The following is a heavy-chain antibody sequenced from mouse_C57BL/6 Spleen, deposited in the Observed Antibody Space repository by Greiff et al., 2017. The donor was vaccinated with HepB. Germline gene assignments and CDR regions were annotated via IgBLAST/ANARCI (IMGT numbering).Heavy chain of an antibody. Sequence: EVKVVESGGGLVKPGGSLKLSCAASGFTFSSYAMSWVRQTPEKRLEWVATISDGGSYTYYPDNVKGRFTISRDNAKNTLYLQMSHLKSEDTAMYYCERFTTVVGDAMDYWGQGTSVTVSS. CDR3: ERFTTVVGDAMDY. V-gene: IGHV5-4*03. D-gene: IGHD1-1*01. CDR1: GFTFSSYA. CDR2: ISDGGSYT. J-gene: IGHJ4*01.